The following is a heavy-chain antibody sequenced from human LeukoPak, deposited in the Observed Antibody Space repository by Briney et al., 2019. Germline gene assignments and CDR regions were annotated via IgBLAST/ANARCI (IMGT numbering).Heavy chain of an antibody. V-gene: IGHV4-39*01. D-gene: IGHD2-21*02. Sequence: SETLSLTCTVSGASIGSSAYYWCWIRQPPGKGLEWIGSIGGSNYYRGSTYYNPSLKSRVTIHVDTSKDQFSLKLSSVTAADTAVYYCARLETSVTEHNWFDPWGQGTLVTVSS. CDR2: IGGSNYYRGST. CDR3: ARLETSVTEHNWFDP. J-gene: IGHJ5*02. CDR1: GASIGSSAYY.